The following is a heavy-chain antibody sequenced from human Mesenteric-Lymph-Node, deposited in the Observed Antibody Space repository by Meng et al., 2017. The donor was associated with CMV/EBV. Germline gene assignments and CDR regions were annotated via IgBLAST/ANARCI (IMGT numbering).Heavy chain of an antibody. Sequence: GSLRLSCTVSDDSISSRSYYWGWIRQPPGKGLEWIGSMYYSGSTYYNPSLKSRLTISVETSKKQLSLRLTSVTAADTAVYYCARAHYDFWSGVPGSGFDPWGQGTLVTVSS. D-gene: IGHD3/OR15-3a*01. CDR2: MYYSGST. J-gene: IGHJ5*02. CDR3: ARAHYDFWSGVPGSGFDP. V-gene: IGHV4-39*07. CDR1: DDSISSRSYY.